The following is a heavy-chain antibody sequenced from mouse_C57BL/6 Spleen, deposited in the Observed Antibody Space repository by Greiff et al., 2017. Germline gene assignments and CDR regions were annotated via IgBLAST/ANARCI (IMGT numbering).Heavy chain of an antibody. CDR2: IDPNSGGT. D-gene: IGHD3-3*01. CDR1: VYTFTSYW. CDR3: ARGTYNAMDY. V-gene: IGHV1-72*01. Sequence: VQLQQPGAELVKPGASVKLSCKASVYTFTSYWMHWVKQRPGRGLEWIGRIDPNSGGTKYNEKFKSKATLTVDKPSSTAYMPLSSLTSEDSAVYYCARGTYNAMDYWGQGTSVTVSS. J-gene: IGHJ4*01.